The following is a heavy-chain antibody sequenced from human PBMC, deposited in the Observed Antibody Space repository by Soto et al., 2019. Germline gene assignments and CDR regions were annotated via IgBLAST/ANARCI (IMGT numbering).Heavy chain of an antibody. CDR3: ARGGADGIAAAGTLNYYYGMDV. CDR2: INAGNGNT. Sequence: ASVKVSCKASGYTFTSYAMHWVRQAPGQRLEWMGWINAGNGNTKYSQKFQGRVTITRDTSASTAYMELSSLRSEDTAMYYCARGGADGIAAAGTLNYYYGMDVWGQGTTVTVSS. J-gene: IGHJ6*02. D-gene: IGHD6-13*01. V-gene: IGHV1-3*01. CDR1: GYTFTSYA.